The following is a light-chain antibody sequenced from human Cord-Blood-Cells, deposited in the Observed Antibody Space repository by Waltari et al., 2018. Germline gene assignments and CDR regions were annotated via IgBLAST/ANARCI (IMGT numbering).Light chain of an antibody. Sequence: QSALTQPASVSGSPGQSLTISCTGTSSDVGSYNLVSWYQQHPDKAPKLMIYEGSKRPSGVSNRFSGSKSGNTASLTISGLQAEDEADYYCCSYAGSSTFYVFGTGTKVTVL. J-gene: IGLJ1*01. CDR1: SSDVGSYNL. V-gene: IGLV2-23*01. CDR2: EGS. CDR3: CSYAGSSTFYV.